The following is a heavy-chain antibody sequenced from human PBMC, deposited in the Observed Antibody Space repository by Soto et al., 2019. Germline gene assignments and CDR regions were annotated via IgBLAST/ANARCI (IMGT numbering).Heavy chain of an antibody. V-gene: IGHV2-5*01. CDR3: AHLSGSSYGATIFDS. J-gene: IGHJ4*02. CDR1: GFSLSTSGVG. CDR2: FYWPDDE. D-gene: IGHD5-18*01. Sequence: ASGPTLVNPTQTLTLTCTFSGFSLSTSGVGVGWIRQPPGKALEWLALFYWPDDERYSPTLHSRLTIKDTPKNQVVLIMTNMDPLDTATYYCAHLSGSSYGATIFDSWGQGSLVTVSS.